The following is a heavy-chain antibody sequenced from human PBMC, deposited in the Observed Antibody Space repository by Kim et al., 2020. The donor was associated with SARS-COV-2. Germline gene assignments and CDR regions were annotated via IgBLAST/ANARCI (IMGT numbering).Heavy chain of an antibody. J-gene: IGHJ4*02. CDR3: ARGLPTVGIDY. Sequence: KYYVDSVKGRFTISRDNAKNSLYLQMNSLRAEDTAVYYCARGLPTVGIDYWGQGTLVTVSS. V-gene: IGHV3-7*01. CDR2: K. D-gene: IGHD4-17*01.